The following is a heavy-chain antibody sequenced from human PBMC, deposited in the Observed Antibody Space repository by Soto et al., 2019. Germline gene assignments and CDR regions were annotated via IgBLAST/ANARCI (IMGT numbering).Heavy chain of an antibody. CDR3: ARDDYSGLGGSYLYYYYGMDV. J-gene: IGHJ6*02. V-gene: IGHV3-33*01. CDR2: IWYDGSNE. CDR1: GFTFNNYG. Sequence: GGSLRLSCAASGFTFNNYGMHWVRQAPGKGLEWVAVIWYDGSNENYADSVKGRFTISRDNSKNTLYLQMSSLRAEDTAVYYCARDDYSGLGGSYLYYYYGMDVWGQGTTVTVSS. D-gene: IGHD3-10*01.